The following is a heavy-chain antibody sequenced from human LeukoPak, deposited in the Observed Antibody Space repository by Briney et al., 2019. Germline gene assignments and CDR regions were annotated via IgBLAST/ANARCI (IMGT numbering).Heavy chain of an antibody. V-gene: IGHV3-74*01. CDR2: INSDGSAT. J-gene: IGHJ6*02. CDR3: ASDSPYYGMDV. CDR1: XXXXXSXW. Sequence: SXXLSCAASXXXXXSXWMHXVXQXXXXGXXXXSRINSDGSATIYADSVRGRFTISRDNAKNTLYLQMSGLRVEDTAVYHCASDSPYYGMDVWGQGTTVTVSS.